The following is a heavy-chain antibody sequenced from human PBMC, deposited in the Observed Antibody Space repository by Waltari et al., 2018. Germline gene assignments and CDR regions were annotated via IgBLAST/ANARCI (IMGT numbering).Heavy chain of an antibody. CDR1: GYTLTELS. V-gene: IGHV1-24*01. CDR3: ATDNVGGYGGSYDSSGYLGLGLNY. Sequence: QVQLVQSGAEVKKPGASVKVSCKVSGYTLTELSMHWVRQAPGKGLEWMGGFDPEDGETIYAQKFQGRVTMTEDTSTDTAYMELSSLRSEDTAVYYCATDNVGGYGGSYDSSGYLGLGLNYWGQGTLVTVSS. CDR2: FDPEDGET. J-gene: IGHJ4*02. D-gene: IGHD3-22*01.